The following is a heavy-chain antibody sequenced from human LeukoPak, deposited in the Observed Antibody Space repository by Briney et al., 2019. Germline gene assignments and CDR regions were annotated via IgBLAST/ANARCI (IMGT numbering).Heavy chain of an antibody. J-gene: IGHJ4*02. Sequence: SETLSLTCTVSGVSISSYYWSWIRQPAGKGLEWIGRIYTSGSTNYNPSLKSRVTVSVDTSNNQFSLKLSSVTAADTAVYYCARGAYNYGSGSYYFDYWGQGNLVIVSS. D-gene: IGHD3-10*01. V-gene: IGHV4-4*07. CDR1: GVSISSYY. CDR3: ARGAYNYGSGSYYFDY. CDR2: IYTSGST.